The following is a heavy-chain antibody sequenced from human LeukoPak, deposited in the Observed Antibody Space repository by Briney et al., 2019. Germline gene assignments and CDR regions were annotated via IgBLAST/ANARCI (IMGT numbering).Heavy chain of an antibody. CDR2: IYSGGST. J-gene: IGHJ6*02. Sequence: PGGSLRLSCAASGFTVSSNYMSWVHQAPGKGLEWVSVIYSGGSTYYADSVKGRFTISRDNSKNTLYLQMNSLRAEDTAVYYCARDSIAASGYDTRGGDYYYYGMDVWGQGTTVTVSS. V-gene: IGHV3-66*01. CDR1: GFTVSSNY. D-gene: IGHD5-12*01. CDR3: ARDSIAASGYDTRGGDYYYYGMDV.